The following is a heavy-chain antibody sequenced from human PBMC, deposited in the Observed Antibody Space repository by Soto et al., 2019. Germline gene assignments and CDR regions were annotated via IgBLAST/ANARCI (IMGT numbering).Heavy chain of an antibody. CDR1: GFSFSTYA. D-gene: IGHD3-9*01. CDR2: ISYDGGNK. Sequence: PGGSLRLSCAASAASGFSFSTYAIHWVRQAPGKGLEWLAVISYDGGNKYYADSVKGRFTISRDNSKNTLYLQMNSLRAEDTAVYYCAKVNILTGYYYDYWGQGTLVTVSS. CDR3: AKVNILTGYYYDY. J-gene: IGHJ4*02. V-gene: IGHV3-30*04.